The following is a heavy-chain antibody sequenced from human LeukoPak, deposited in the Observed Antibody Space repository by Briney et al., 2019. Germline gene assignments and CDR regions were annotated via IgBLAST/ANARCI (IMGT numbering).Heavy chain of an antibody. J-gene: IGHJ6*03. CDR1: GGTFSSYA. D-gene: IGHD3-3*01. CDR2: IIPIFGTA. V-gene: IGHV1-69*06. Sequence: SVKVSCKASGGTFSSYAISWVRQAPGQGLEWMGGIIPIFGTANNAQKFQGRVTITADKSTSTAYMELSSLRSEDTAVYYCARDSHYDLWSGYYSSNPYYYYYMDVWGKGTTVTVSS. CDR3: ARDSHYDLWSGYYSSNPYYYYYMDV.